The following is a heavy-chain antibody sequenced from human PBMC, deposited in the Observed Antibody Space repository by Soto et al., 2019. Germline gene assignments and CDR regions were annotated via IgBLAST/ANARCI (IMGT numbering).Heavy chain of an antibody. D-gene: IGHD5-18*01. CDR2: INSDGSST. J-gene: IGHJ3*02. V-gene: IGHV3-74*01. CDR3: ARGLRAVAFDI. CDR1: GFTFSSYW. Sequence: GGSLRLSCAASGFTFSSYWMHWVHQAPGKGLVWVSRINSDGSSTSYADSVKGRFTISRDNAKNTLYLQMNSLRAEDTAVYYCARGLRAVAFDIWGQGTMVTVSS.